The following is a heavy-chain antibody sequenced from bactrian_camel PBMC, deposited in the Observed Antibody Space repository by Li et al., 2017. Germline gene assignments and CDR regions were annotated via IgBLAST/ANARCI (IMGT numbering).Heavy chain of an antibody. J-gene: IGHJ4*01. D-gene: IGHD4*01. CDR3: AASTIASNENALSPDRYTY. CDR1: GNSWSRYYC. Sequence: HVQLVESGGGSVQAGGSLTLSCAASGNSWSRYYCMGRFRQAPGKEREFVSSITTVGSTTYADSVKGRFTISQDITRNTIYLQMDSLKPEDTAVYYCAASTIASNENALSPDRYTYWGQGTQVTVS. V-gene: IGHV3S53*01. CDR2: ITTVGST.